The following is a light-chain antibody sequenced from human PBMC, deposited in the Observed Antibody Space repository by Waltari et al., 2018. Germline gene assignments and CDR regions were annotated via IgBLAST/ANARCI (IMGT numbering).Light chain of an antibody. Sequence: QSALTQPPSASGSPGQSVTISCTGTSSDVGGYNYVSWYQNHPGKAPKLMIYEVSKRPSGVPERFSGSKSGNTSSLTVSGLQAEDEADYYCSSYAGSNNYVVFGGGTKLTVL. CDR1: SSDVGGYNY. V-gene: IGLV2-8*01. CDR3: SSYAGSNNYVV. J-gene: IGLJ2*01. CDR2: EVS.